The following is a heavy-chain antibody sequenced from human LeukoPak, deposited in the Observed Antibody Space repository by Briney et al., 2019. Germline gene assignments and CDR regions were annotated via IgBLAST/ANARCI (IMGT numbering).Heavy chain of an antibody. Sequence: SVKVSCKASGGTFSSYAISWVRQAPGQGLEWMGGIIPIFGTANYAQKFQGRVTITADESTSTAYMELSSLRSEDTAVYYCARDLAAAGTEGDYWGQGTLVTVSS. J-gene: IGHJ4*02. D-gene: IGHD6-13*01. V-gene: IGHV1-69*01. CDR1: GGTFSSYA. CDR2: IIPIFGTA. CDR3: ARDLAAAGTEGDY.